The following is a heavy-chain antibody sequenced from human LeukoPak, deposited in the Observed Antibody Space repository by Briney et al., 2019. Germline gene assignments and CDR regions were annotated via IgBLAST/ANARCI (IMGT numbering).Heavy chain of an antibody. J-gene: IGHJ4*02. CDR1: GYTFTSYA. D-gene: IGHD3-9*01. CDR3: ARDPYDILTGSRGDY. Sequence: ASVKVSCKASGYTFTSYAMNWVRQAPRQGLEWTGSINTNTGNPTYAQGFTGRFVFSLDTSVSTAYLQISSLKAEDTAVYYCARDPYDILTGSRGDYWGQGTLVTVSS. CDR2: INTNTGNP. V-gene: IGHV7-4-1*02.